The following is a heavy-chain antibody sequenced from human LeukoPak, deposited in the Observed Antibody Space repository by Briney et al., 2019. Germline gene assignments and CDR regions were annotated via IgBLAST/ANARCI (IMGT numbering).Heavy chain of an antibody. D-gene: IGHD6-19*01. CDR3: ARGGIAVAGISY. CDR2: IIPIFDTA. CDR1: GGTFSSYS. Sequence: SVKVSCKASGGTFSSYSISWVRQAPGQGLEWTGGIIPIFDTADYTQKFQGRVTITADESTSTAYMELSSLRSEDTAVYYCARGGIAVAGISYWGQGTLVTVSS. J-gene: IGHJ4*02. V-gene: IGHV1-69*01.